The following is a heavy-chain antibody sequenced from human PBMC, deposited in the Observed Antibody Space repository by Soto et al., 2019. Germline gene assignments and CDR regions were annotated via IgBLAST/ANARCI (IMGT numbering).Heavy chain of an antibody. CDR3: ARVEYSGYDGHYYYYGMDV. J-gene: IGHJ6*02. D-gene: IGHD5-12*01. V-gene: IGHV1-18*01. CDR2: ISAYNGNT. CDR1: GYTFTSYG. Sequence: QVQLVQSGAEVKKPGASVKVSCKASGYTFTSYGISWVRQAPGQGLEWMGWISAYNGNTNYAQKLQGRVTMTTDTATSTAYMELRSLRSDDTAVYYCARVEYSGYDGHYYYYGMDVWGQGTTVTVSS.